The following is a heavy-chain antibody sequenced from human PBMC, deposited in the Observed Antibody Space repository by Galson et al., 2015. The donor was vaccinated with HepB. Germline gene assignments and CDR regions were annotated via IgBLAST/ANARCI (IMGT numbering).Heavy chain of an antibody. CDR1: GVSISSNL. V-gene: IGHV4-4*08. Sequence: ETLSLTCAVSGVSISSNLWTWIRQPPGKGLEWVGYISSSGSPNYNASLESRVTISLDTSKNQFSLKLSSVTAADTAVYYCARYSGSGSSTRFDSWGQGTLVTVSS. J-gene: IGHJ5*01. D-gene: IGHD3-10*01. CDR3: ARYSGSGSSTRFDS. CDR2: ISSSGSP.